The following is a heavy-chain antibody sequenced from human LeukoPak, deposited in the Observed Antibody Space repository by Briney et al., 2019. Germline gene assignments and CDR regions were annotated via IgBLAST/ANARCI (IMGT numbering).Heavy chain of an antibody. J-gene: IGHJ4*02. Sequence: GGSLRLSCAASGLTISNNFMGWVRQAPGKGLEWVANIKQDGSDKYYVDSVKGRFTISRDNAKNSLYLQMNSLRAEDTAVYYCARDPYDSSWGLCYFDYWGQGNLVTVSS. CDR3: ARDPYDSSWGLCYFDY. V-gene: IGHV3-7*04. CDR1: GLTISNNF. D-gene: IGHD3-22*01. CDR2: IKQDGSDK.